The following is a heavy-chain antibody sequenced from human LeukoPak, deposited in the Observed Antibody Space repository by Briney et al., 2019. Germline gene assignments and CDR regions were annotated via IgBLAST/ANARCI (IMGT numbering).Heavy chain of an antibody. CDR3: AITGSHRGFDP. D-gene: IGHD1-14*01. Sequence: SVTVSFKASVGTFSNYAISWVRQAPGQGLEWMGGIIPIFGTANYAQKFQGRVTITADESTCTAYMELSSLIFEGTAVYYCAITGSHRGFDPGGRGTLDSVSS. V-gene: IGHV1-69*13. J-gene: IGHJ5*02. CDR1: VGTFSNYA. CDR2: IIPIFGTA.